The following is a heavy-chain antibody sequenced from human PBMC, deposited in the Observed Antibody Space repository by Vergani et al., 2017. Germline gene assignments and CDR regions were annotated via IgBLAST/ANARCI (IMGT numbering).Heavy chain of an antibody. J-gene: IGHJ4*02. CDR3: ARAAKPWFGELWEYYFDY. V-gene: IGHV3-23*01. Sequence: EVQLLESGGGLVQPGGSLRLSCAASGFTFSSYAMSWVRQAPGKGLEWVSAISGSGGSTYYADSVKGRFTISRDNSKNTLYLQMNSLRAEDTAVYYCARAAKPWFGELWEYYFDYWGQGTLVTVSS. CDR1: GFTFSSYA. D-gene: IGHD3-10*01. CDR2: ISGSGGST.